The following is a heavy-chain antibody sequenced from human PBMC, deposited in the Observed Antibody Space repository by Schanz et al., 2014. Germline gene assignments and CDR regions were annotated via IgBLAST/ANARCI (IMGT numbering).Heavy chain of an antibody. CDR1: GFSFGTYA. V-gene: IGHV3-23*04. CDR3: AKDISDASGKDDY. J-gene: IGHJ4*02. Sequence: VQLVESGGGVVQPGRSLRLSCAASGFSFGTYAMSWVRQAPGKGLLWVSSISGTGGDDTYYADSVKGRFTISRDNSKNTLFLQMNSLRVEESAIYYCAKDISDASGKDDYWGQGTLVTVSS. D-gene: IGHD2-15*01. CDR2: ISGTGGDDT.